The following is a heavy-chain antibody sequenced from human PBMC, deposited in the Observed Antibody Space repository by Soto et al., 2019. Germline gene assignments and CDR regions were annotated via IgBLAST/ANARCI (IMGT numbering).Heavy chain of an antibody. CDR3: ARMVGFFWPGGRGKNWFDP. V-gene: IGHV1-3*01. J-gene: IGHJ5*02. Sequence: GPSVKVSCKASGYTFTSYAMHWVRQAPGQRLEWMGWINAGNGNTKYSQKFQGRVTITRDTSASTAYMELSSLRSEDTAVYYCARMVGFFWPGGRGKNWFDPWGQGTLVTVSS. CDR2: INAGNGNT. CDR1: GYTFTSYA. D-gene: IGHD2-15*01.